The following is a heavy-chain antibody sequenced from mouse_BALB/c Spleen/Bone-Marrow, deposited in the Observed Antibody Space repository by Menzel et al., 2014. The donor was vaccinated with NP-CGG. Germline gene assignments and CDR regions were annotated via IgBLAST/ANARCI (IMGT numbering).Heavy chain of an antibody. CDR2: IYPGNSDT. CDR1: GYSFTRYW. Sequence: VQLQQSGTVLARPGASVKMSCKASGYSFTRYWMHWVKQRPGQCLEWIGVIYPGNSDTIYNQKFKGKAKLTAVTSASTAYMELSSLTNEDSAVYYCTRSYYDYGGFPYWGQGTLVTVSA. D-gene: IGHD2-4*01. CDR3: TRSYYDYGGFPY. V-gene: IGHV1-5*01. J-gene: IGHJ3*01.